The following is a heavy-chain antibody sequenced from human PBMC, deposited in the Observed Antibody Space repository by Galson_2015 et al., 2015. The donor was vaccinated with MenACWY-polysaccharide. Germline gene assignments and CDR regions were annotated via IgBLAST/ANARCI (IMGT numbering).Heavy chain of an antibody. CDR2: MNPNSGNT. Sequence: SVKVSCKASGYTFTSYDINWVRQATGQGLEWMGWMNPNSGNTGYAQKFQGRVTMTRNTSISTAYMELSSLRSDDTAVYYCARAETRRYCTNGVCRFDYWGQGTLVTVSS. J-gene: IGHJ4*02. D-gene: IGHD2-8*01. CDR3: ARAETRRYCTNGVCRFDY. CDR1: GYTFTSYD. V-gene: IGHV1-8*01.